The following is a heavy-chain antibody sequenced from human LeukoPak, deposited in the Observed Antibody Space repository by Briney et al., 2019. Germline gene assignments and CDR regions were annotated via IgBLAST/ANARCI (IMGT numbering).Heavy chain of an antibody. CDR2: ISGSGGST. J-gene: IGHJ4*02. D-gene: IGHD5-24*01. V-gene: IGHV3-23*01. CDR3: AKPPYGRDVYNYFDY. Sequence: GGSLRLSCAGSGFTFRIYAMSWVRQAPGKGREWVSAISGSGGSTYYADSVKGRFTISRDNSKNTLYLQMRSLRVEDTAVYYCAKPPYGRDVYNYFDYWGQGTPVTVSS. CDR1: GFTFRIYA.